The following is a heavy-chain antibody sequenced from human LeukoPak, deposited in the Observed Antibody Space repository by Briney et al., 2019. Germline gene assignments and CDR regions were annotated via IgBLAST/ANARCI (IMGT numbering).Heavy chain of an antibody. V-gene: IGHV3-30-3*01. D-gene: IGHD1-26*01. Sequence: GGSLRLSCAASGFTSSSYAMHWVRQAPGKGLEWVAVISYDGSNKYYADSVKGRFTISRDNSKNTLYLQMNSLRAEDTAVYYCARDRAPEGESGSYLAAFDIWGQGTMVTVSS. J-gene: IGHJ3*02. CDR2: ISYDGSNK. CDR1: GFTSSSYA. CDR3: ARDRAPEGESGSYLAAFDI.